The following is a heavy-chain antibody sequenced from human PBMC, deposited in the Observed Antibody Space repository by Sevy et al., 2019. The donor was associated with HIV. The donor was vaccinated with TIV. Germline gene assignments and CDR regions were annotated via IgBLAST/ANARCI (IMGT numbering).Heavy chain of an antibody. V-gene: IGHV4-59*13. CDR3: AKVTYYYDSSGYPDYYFDY. D-gene: IGHD3-22*01. Sequence: SETLSLTCTVSGGSITSYYWSWIRQPPGNGLEWIGHIYNNGNTNYNPSLRSRVTISVDRSKKQFSLKLSSVTAADTAAYYCAKVTYYYDSSGYPDYYFDYWGQGTLVTVSS. CDR2: IYNNGNT. J-gene: IGHJ4*02. CDR1: GGSITSYY.